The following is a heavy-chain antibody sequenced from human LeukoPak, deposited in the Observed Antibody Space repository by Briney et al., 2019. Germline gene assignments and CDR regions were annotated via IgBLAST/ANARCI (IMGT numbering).Heavy chain of an antibody. V-gene: IGHV4-4*07. J-gene: IGHJ4*02. CDR2: IYTSGST. CDR3: ARAAHYSGTSDQYTGGWYYFDF. Sequence: SETLSLTCTVSGGSISSYYWSWIRQPAGKGLEWIGRIYTSGSTNYNPSLKSRATISVDMSRKHFFLDLSSVTAADTAVYYCARAAHYSGTSDQYTGGWYYFDFWGQGTLVTVSS. CDR1: GGSISSYY. D-gene: IGHD3-10*01.